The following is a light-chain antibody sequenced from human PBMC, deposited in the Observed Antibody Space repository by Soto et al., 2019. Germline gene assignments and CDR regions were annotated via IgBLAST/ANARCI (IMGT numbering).Light chain of an antibody. CDR3: QQRKNWPLT. J-gene: IGKJ5*01. CDR1: QNIEYY. CDR2: DMF. V-gene: IGKV3-11*01. Sequence: LTQCASTQILAVAESATLSWRASQNIEYYLHWYQQKPGQSPRLVIYDMFIRATGVSVRFRGVGAGTDFTLTISDLEPEDFAFYYCQQRKNWPLTLGTGTRLEIK.